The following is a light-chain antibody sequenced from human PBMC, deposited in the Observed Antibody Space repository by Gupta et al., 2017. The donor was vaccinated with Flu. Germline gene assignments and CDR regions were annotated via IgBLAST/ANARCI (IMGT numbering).Light chain of an antibody. CDR1: ISDVGGYNY. CDR2: YVS. CDR3: CSYAGSYTFV. Sequence: QSALTQPRSVSGSPGQSVTISCTGTISDVGGYNYFSWYQQHPGKAPKLMIYYVSKRPSGVPDRFSGSKSGNTASLTISGLQAEDEADYYCCSYAGSYTFVFGTGTKVTVL. V-gene: IGLV2-11*01. J-gene: IGLJ1*01.